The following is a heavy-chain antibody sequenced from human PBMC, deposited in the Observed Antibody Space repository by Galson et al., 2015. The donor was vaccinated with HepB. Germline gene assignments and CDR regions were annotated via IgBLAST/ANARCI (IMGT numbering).Heavy chain of an antibody. V-gene: IGHV3-23*01. J-gene: IGHJ6*02. CDR1: GFTFSSYA. Sequence: SLRLSCAASGFTFSSYAMSWVRQAPGKGLEWVSAISGSGGSTYYADSVKGRFTISRDNSKNTLYLQMNSLRAEDTAVYYCAKGSSSWFGSSGGMDVWGQGTTVTVSS. CDR3: AKGSSSWFGSSGGMDV. D-gene: IGHD3-10*01. CDR2: ISGSGGST.